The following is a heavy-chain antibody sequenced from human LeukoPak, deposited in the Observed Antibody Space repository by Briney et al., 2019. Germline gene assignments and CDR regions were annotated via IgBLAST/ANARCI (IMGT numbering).Heavy chain of an antibody. V-gene: IGHV4-59*01. J-gene: IGHJ4*02. CDR3: ARTGYDILTGYRAKQYYFDY. CDR1: SGSINGYY. Sequence: SETLSLTCTVSSGSINGYYWSWIRQPPGKGLEWVGYISYSGSTNYNPSLKSRVTISVDTSKNQFSLKLNSVTAADTAVYYCARTGYDILTGYRAKQYYFDYWGQGTLVTVSS. D-gene: IGHD3-9*01. CDR2: ISYSGST.